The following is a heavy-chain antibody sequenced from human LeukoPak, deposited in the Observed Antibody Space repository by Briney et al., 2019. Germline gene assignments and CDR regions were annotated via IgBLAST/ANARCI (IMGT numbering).Heavy chain of an antibody. J-gene: IGHJ5*02. V-gene: IGHV4-39*01. Sequence: SETLSVTCIVSGGSISSTSYWGWIRQPPGKGLEWIGTILYSRSTFYNPSLKSRVTISVDTSKNQFSLKLNSVTAADTAVYYCARQEVGAGYCSSTSCAEPHWFDPWGQGTLVTVSS. D-gene: IGHD2-2*01. CDR1: GGSISSTSY. CDR3: ARQEVGAGYCSSTSCAEPHWFDP. CDR2: ILYSRST.